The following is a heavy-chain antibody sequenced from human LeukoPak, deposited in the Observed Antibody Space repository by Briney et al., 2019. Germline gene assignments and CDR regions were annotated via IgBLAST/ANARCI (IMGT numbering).Heavy chain of an antibody. Sequence: PGGSLRLSCAASGFTFSSYSMNWVRQAPGKGLEWVSSISSSSSYIYYADSVKGRFTISRDNAKNSLYLQMSSLRAEDTAVYYCARERQITMIVPDYFDYWGQGTLVTVSS. J-gene: IGHJ4*02. V-gene: IGHV3-21*01. CDR1: GFTFSSYS. CDR2: ISSSSSYI. CDR3: ARERQITMIVPDYFDY. D-gene: IGHD3-22*01.